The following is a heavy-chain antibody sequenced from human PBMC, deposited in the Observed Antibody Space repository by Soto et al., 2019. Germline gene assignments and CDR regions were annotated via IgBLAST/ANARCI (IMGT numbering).Heavy chain of an antibody. D-gene: IGHD6-6*01. CDR1: GYTFTSYY. CDR2: INPSGGST. CDR3: ARDRAALIGSSYYYYYYGMDV. Sequence: ASVKVSCKASGYTFTSYYMHWVRQAPGQGLEWMGIINPSGGSTSYEQKFQGRVTMTRDTSTSTVYMELSSLRSEDTAVYYCARDRAALIGSSYYYYYYGMDVWGQWTTVTVSS. V-gene: IGHV1-46*01. J-gene: IGHJ6*02.